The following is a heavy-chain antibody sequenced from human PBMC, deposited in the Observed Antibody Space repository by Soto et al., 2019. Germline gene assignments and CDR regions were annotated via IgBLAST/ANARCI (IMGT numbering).Heavy chain of an antibody. J-gene: IGHJ4*02. D-gene: IGHD1-26*01. V-gene: IGHV3-21*01. CDR3: ARVPRVGRTPDD. Sequence: EVQLVESGGGLVKPGGSLRLSCAASGFTFGHYSMNWVRQAPGKGLEWVSSIGTSGSYIYYTDSVKGRFTISRDNAKNSLYLQMNSLRAADTAVYYCARVPRVGRTPDDWGQGTLVTVSS. CDR2: IGTSGSYI. CDR1: GFTFGHYS.